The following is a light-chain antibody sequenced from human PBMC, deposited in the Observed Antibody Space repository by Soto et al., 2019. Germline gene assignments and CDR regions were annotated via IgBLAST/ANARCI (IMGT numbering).Light chain of an antibody. J-gene: IGLJ2*01. CDR1: SSDVGGYNY. CDR3: SSYTSSSTLEGVV. V-gene: IGLV2-14*01. Sequence: QSALTQPASVSGSPGQSITISCTGTSSDVGGYNYVSWYQQHPGKAPKLMIYEVSNRPSGVSNRFSGSKSGNTASLNISGLQTEDESDYYCSSYTSSSTLEGVVFGGGTKLTVL. CDR2: EVS.